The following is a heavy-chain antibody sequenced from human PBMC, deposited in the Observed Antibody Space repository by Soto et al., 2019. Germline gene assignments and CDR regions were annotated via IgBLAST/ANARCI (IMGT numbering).Heavy chain of an antibody. CDR1: GYTFTTFG. CDR3: ARSPHVIVAAKSTLDY. Sequence: QVQLVQSGGEVKKPGASVKVSCKASGYTFTTFGITWVRQAPGQGLEWMGWISTSTGNTNYAQKLQGRVTLTTDTSTRTAYMELRSLTSDDTAVYYCARSPHVIVAAKSTLDYWGQGTLVTVSS. D-gene: IGHD5-12*01. CDR2: ISTSTGNT. V-gene: IGHV1-18*04. J-gene: IGHJ4*02.